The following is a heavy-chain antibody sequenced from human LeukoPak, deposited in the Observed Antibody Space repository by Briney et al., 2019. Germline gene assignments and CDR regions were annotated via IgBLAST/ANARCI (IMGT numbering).Heavy chain of an antibody. Sequence: GESLKISCKGSGYSFTSYWIGWVRQMPGKGLEWMGIIYPGDSDTRYSPSFQGQVTISADKSISTAYLQLSSLKAPHTPMDYCWGICFVRGVIYLDHWGQGTLV. CDR3: WGICFVRGVIYLDH. J-gene: IGHJ4*02. D-gene: IGHD3-10*02. V-gene: IGHV5-51*01. CDR1: GYSFTSYW. CDR2: IYPGDSDT.